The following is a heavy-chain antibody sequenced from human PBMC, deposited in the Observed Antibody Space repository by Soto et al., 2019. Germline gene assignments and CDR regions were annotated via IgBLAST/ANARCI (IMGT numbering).Heavy chain of an antibody. CDR2: IYYSGTT. CDR3: ARSGSGWYYVFDI. CDR1: GGSISSYY. Sequence: SETLSLTCTVSGGSISSYYWSWIRQPPGKGLEWIGYIYYSGTTNYNPSLKSRVSISVDTSKNQFSLKMNSVTAADTAVYYCARSGSGWYYVFDIWGPGTMVTVSS. D-gene: IGHD6-19*01. J-gene: IGHJ3*02. V-gene: IGHV4-59*01.